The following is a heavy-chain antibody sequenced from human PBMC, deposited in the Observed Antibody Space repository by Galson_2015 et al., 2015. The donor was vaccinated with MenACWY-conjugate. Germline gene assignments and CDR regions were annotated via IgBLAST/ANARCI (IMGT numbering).Heavy chain of an antibody. Sequence: SLRLSCAASGFIFNTYWMHWVRQAPGKGLVWVSRINPGGSSTTYADSVKDRFTISRDNAKNTLYLQMNSLRPEDTAVFYCAKSRGASFYFDSRGQGTLVTVSP. CDR1: GFIFNTYW. CDR3: AKSRGASFYFDS. D-gene: IGHD1-26*01. J-gene: IGHJ4*02. CDR2: INPGGSST. V-gene: IGHV3-74*01.